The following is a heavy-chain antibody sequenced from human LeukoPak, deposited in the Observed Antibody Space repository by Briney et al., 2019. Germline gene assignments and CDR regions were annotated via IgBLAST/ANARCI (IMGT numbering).Heavy chain of an antibody. CDR2: INSDGSST. CDR1: GFTFSSYW. Sequence: GGSLRLSCAVSGFTFSSYWMHWVRQAPGKGLVWVSRINSDGSSTSYADSVKGRFTISRDNAKNTLYPQMNSLRVEDTAVYYCASHCSSTSCLDYWGQGTLVTVSS. V-gene: IGHV3-74*01. J-gene: IGHJ4*02. CDR3: ASHCSSTSCLDY. D-gene: IGHD2-2*01.